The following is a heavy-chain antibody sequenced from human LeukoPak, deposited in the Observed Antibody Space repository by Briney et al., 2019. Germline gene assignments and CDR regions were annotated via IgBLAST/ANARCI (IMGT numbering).Heavy chain of an antibody. J-gene: IGHJ6*03. Sequence: GASVKLSCKASGVTFSSYAISWVRQAPGQRLEWMGGIIPIFGTANYAQKFQGRVTITTDESTSTAYMQLGSLRSEDTAVYYCARAVAPLPYYNYMDVWGKGTTVTVSS. CDR3: ARAVAPLPYYNYMDV. D-gene: IGHD2-15*01. CDR1: GVTFSSYA. CDR2: IIPIFGTA. V-gene: IGHV1-69*05.